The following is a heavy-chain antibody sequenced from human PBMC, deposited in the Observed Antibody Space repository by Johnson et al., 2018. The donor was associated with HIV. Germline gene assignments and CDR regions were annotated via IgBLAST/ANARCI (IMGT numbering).Heavy chain of an antibody. CDR1: GFTFSNAW. CDR3: TTGRLLAAFDI. D-gene: IGHD2-21*02. CDR2: IKSKTDGGIT. J-gene: IGHJ3*02. Sequence: VQLVESGGGLVKPGGSLRLSCAASGFTFSNAWMSWVRQAPGKGLEWVGRIKSKTDGGITDYAAPVKGRFTISRDDSKNTLYLQMNSLKTEDTAVYYCTTGRLLAAFDIWGQGTMVTVSS. V-gene: IGHV3-15*01.